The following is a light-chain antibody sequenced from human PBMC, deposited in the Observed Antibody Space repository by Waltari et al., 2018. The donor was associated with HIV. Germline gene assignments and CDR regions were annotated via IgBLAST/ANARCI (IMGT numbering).Light chain of an antibody. CDR3: QVWDDIIGPYVV. Sequence: YFLTQPPSVSVAPGEPARITCGGNNIEDKTVHWYQQKPGQAPALVIYYNDYRPSGIPERFSGSNSQNTATLTISRVEAGDEADYYCQVWDDIIGPYVVFGGGTKLTVL. V-gene: IGLV3-21*04. J-gene: IGLJ3*02. CDR2: YND. CDR1: NIEDKT.